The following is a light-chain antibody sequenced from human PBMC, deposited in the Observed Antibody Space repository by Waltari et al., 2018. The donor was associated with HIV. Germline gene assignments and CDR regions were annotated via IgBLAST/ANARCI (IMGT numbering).Light chain of an antibody. J-gene: IGLJ3*02. Sequence: QSALTQSASVSGSPGQSITISCTGTSSDVGSYNLVSWYQQHPGKAPKVMIYEVSKRPSGVSNRVSGSKAGNTASLTSSGLQAEDEADYYCCSYAGSSTFWVFGGGTKLTVL. CDR3: CSYAGSSTFWV. CDR1: SSDVGSYNL. CDR2: EVS. V-gene: IGLV2-23*02.